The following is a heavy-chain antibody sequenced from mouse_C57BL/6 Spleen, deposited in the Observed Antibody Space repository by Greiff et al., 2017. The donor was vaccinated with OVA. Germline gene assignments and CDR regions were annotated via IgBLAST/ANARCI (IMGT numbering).Heavy chain of an antibody. Sequence: EVQLQQSGPELVKPGASVKISCKASGYTFTDYYMNWVKQSHGKSLEWIGDINPNNGGTSYNQKFKGKATWTVDKSSSTAYMELRSLTSEDSAVYYCAREEAWFAYWGQGTLVTVSA. CDR3: AREEAWFAY. V-gene: IGHV1-26*01. CDR1: GYTFTDYY. CDR2: INPNNGGT. J-gene: IGHJ3*01.